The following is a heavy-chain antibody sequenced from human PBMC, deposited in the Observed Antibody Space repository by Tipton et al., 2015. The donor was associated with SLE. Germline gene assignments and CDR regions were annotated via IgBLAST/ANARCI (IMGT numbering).Heavy chain of an antibody. CDR1: AGSFTGYY. V-gene: IGHV4-34*01. D-gene: IGHD5-12*01. CDR3: ARLISAYDCNFDY. Sequence: TLSLTCKVSAGSFTGYYWSWVRQSPTKGLEWIGEIDHTGSTNYNPSLKSRVTISVDTSTNRFSLKLSSVTAADTALYYCARLISAYDCNFDYWGQGALVTVSS. J-gene: IGHJ4*02. CDR2: IDHTGST.